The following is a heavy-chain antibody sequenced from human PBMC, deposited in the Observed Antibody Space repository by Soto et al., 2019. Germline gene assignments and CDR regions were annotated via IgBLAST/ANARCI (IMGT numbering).Heavy chain of an antibody. CDR3: AKDICGGDCAWGDY. D-gene: IGHD2-21*02. V-gene: IGHV3-30*18. CDR1: GFTFSSYG. CDR2: ISYDGSNK. J-gene: IGHJ4*02. Sequence: QVQLVESGGGVVQPGRSLRLSCAASGFTFSSYGMHWVRQAPGKGLEWVAVISYDGSNKYYADSVKGRFTISRDNSKNTLYLQMNSLRAEDTAVYYCAKDICGGDCAWGDYWGQGTLVTVSS.